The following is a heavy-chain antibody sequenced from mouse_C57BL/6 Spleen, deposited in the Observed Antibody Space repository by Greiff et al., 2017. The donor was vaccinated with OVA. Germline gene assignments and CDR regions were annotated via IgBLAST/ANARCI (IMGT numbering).Heavy chain of an antibody. V-gene: IGHV1-52*01. CDR1: GYTFTSYW. D-gene: IGHD2-5*01. CDR3: ARGPHYSNPYYYAMDY. CDR2: IDPSDSET. Sequence: QVHVKQPGAELVRPGSSVKLSCKASGYTFTSYWMHWVKQRPIQGLEWIGNIDPSDSETHYNQKFKDKATLTVDKSSSTAYMQLSSLTSEDSAVYYCARGPHYSNPYYYAMDYWGQGTSVTVSS. J-gene: IGHJ4*01.